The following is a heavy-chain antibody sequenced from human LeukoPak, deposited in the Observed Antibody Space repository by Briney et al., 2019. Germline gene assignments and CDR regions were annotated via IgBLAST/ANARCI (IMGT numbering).Heavy chain of an antibody. V-gene: IGHV3-7*01. J-gene: IGHJ6*03. CDR2: INKDGSEK. Sequence: GRPLRLSCAGSGFTFSSYWMSWVRQVPEKGLEWVDNINKDGSEKKYVDSVKGRFTISRDNAENSLYLQMNSLRAEDTAVYYCARVARTTVAYYCYYMDVWGKGTTVTVSS. CDR1: GFTFSSYW. CDR3: ARVARTTVAYYCYYMDV. D-gene: IGHD4-23*01.